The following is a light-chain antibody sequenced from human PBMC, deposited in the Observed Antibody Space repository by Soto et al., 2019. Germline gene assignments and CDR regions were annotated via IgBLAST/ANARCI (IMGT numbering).Light chain of an antibody. CDR3: HQYNNWPLFT. Sequence: EIVMTQSPASLSASAGERATLSCRASQSVSSNLAWYQQKPGKAPRLLIYGASTRATGIPSRFSGSGSATDLTHTSLTPQSEDFAVFYCHQYNNWPLFTFGRGTKLEIK. J-gene: IGKJ2*01. V-gene: IGKV3-15*01. CDR2: GAS. CDR1: QSVSSN.